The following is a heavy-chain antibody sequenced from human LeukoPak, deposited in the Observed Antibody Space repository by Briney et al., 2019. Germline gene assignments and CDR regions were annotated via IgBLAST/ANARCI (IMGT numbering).Heavy chain of an antibody. D-gene: IGHD3-22*01. J-gene: IGHJ4*02. CDR2: ISAHNGNT. V-gene: IGHV1-18*01. Sequence: GASVKVSCKASGYTFTSYGISSVRQAPGQGLEWMAWISAHNGNTNYVQKLQGSVTMTTDTSTSTAYMELRSLRSDDTAVYYCARGYDSSGYYYGGLDYWGQGTLVTVSS. CDR3: ARGYDSSGYYYGGLDY. CDR1: GYTFTSYG.